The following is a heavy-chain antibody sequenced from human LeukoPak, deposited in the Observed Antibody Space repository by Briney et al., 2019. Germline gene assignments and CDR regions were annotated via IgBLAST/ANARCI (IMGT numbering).Heavy chain of an antibody. V-gene: IGHV1-69*04. J-gene: IGHJ3*02. CDR2: IIPILGIA. CDR3: AGAYGSGSHAFDI. CDR1: GGTFSSYA. Sequence: GASVKVSCKASGGTFSSYAISWVRQAPGQGLDWMGRIIPILGIANYAQKFQGRVTITADKSTSTAYMELSSLRSEDTAVYYCAGAYGSGSHAFDIWGQGTMVTVSS. D-gene: IGHD3-10*01.